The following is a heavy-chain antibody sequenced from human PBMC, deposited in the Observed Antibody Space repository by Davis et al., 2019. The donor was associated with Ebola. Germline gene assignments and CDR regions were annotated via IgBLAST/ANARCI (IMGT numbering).Heavy chain of an antibody. CDR2: INPSGGTT. D-gene: IGHD2-8*02. CDR1: GYTLVSYY. Sequence: AASVKVSCKASGYTLVSYYAHWVRQAPGQGLEWMGIINPSGGTTTYAQKFQGRVTMTRDTSTNTLYMELSSLRSEDTAVYYCARRWLYWWSGMDVWGQGTTVTVSS. CDR3: ARRWLYWWSGMDV. V-gene: IGHV1-46*01. J-gene: IGHJ6*02.